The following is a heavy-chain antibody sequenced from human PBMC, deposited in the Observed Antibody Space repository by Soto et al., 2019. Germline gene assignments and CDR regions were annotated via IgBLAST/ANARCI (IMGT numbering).Heavy chain of an antibody. V-gene: IGHV3-15*01. CDR1: GFTFSNAW. CDR2: IKSKTDGGTT. J-gene: IGHJ4*02. Sequence: GGSRRLSCAASGFTFSNAWMSWVRQAPGKGLEWVGRIKSKTDGGTTDYSAPVKGRFTISRDDSKNTLYLQMNSLKTEDTAVYYCTTSLYDSSGYYYSPWGQGTLVTVSS. CDR3: TTSLYDSSGYYYSP. D-gene: IGHD3-22*01.